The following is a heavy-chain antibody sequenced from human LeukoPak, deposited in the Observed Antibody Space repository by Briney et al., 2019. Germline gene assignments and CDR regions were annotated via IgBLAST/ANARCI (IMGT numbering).Heavy chain of an antibody. V-gene: IGHV1-2*02. CDR2: INPNSGGT. CDR1: GYTFTGYY. Sequence: VASVKVSCKASGYTFTGYYMHWVRQAPGQGLEWVGWINPNSGGTNYAQKFQGRVTMTRDTSISTAYMELSRLRSDDTAVYYCARGSSGYYGWFDPWGQGTLVTVSS. J-gene: IGHJ5*02. CDR3: ARGSSGYYGWFDP. D-gene: IGHD3-22*01.